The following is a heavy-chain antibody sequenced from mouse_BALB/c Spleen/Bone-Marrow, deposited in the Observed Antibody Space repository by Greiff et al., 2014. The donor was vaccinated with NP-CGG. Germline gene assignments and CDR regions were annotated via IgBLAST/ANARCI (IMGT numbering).Heavy chain of an antibody. CDR1: GFTFTDYY. CDR3: ARDTPMYFDV. Sequence: VQLKESGGGLVQPGGSLRLSCATSGFTFTDYYMTWVRQPPGKALEWLGFIRNKANGYTTEYCASVKGRFTISRDNSQSILYLQMNPLRAEDSATYYCARDTPMYFDVWGAGTTVTVSS. CDR2: IRNKANGYTT. J-gene: IGHJ1*01. V-gene: IGHV7-3*02.